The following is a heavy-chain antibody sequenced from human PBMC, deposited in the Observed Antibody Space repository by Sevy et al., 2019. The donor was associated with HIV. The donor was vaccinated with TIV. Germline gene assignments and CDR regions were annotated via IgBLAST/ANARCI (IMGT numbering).Heavy chain of an antibody. V-gene: IGHV3-23*01. D-gene: IGHD3-10*02. CDR1: GFTFSSYA. Sequence: GGSLRLSCEASGFTFSSYAMHWVRQPPGKGLEWVSSISFSGVATFYADSVRGRFTISRDNSKNILYLQMNSLRAEDTAVYFCAKPPSNHDVLHYYGMDVWGQGTTVTVSS. J-gene: IGHJ6*02. CDR3: AKPPSNHDVLHYYGMDV. CDR2: ISFSGVAT.